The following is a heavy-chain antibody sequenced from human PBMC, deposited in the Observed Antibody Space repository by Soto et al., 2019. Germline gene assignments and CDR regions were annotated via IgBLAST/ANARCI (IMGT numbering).Heavy chain of an antibody. CDR2: IYHSGST. Sequence: QLQLQESGSGLVKPSQTLSLTCAVSGGSISSGDSSWSWIRQPPGKGLEWIGNIYHSGSTYYNPFLKSRVTISLDRSKNHFSLKMSSVTAADTAVYYCARRVRYFDWLSYGMDVWGQGTTVTVSS. V-gene: IGHV4-30-2*01. J-gene: IGHJ6*02. D-gene: IGHD3-9*01. CDR1: GGSISSGDSS. CDR3: ARRVRYFDWLSYGMDV.